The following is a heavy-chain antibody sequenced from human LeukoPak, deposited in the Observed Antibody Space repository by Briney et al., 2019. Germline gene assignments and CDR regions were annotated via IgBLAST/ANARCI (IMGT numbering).Heavy chain of an antibody. V-gene: IGHV3-11*04. CDR1: GFTFSDYY. Sequence: GGSLRLSCAASGFTFSDYYMSWIRQAPGKGLEWVSYISSSGSTIYYADSVKGRSTISRDNAKNSLYLQMNSLRAEDTAVYYCARDYTYYDFWSGYYTYHAFDIWGQGTMVTVSS. CDR3: ARDYTYYDFWSGYYTYHAFDI. D-gene: IGHD3-3*01. J-gene: IGHJ3*02. CDR2: ISSSGSTI.